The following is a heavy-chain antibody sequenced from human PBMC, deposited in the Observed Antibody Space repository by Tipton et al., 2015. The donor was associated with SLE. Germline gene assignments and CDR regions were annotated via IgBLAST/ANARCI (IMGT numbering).Heavy chain of an antibody. CDR3: ARISENSRYFNA. J-gene: IGHJ5*02. D-gene: IGHD2-15*01. V-gene: IGHV4-59*01. Sequence: TLSLTCTVSGDSISSYYWTWIRQPPGKGLEWIGYIYYSGITHYNPSLKSRVTISTDTSKNQFSLRLTSVTPADTAVYYCARISENSRYFNAWGQGTLVTVAS. CDR2: IYYSGIT. CDR1: GDSISSYY.